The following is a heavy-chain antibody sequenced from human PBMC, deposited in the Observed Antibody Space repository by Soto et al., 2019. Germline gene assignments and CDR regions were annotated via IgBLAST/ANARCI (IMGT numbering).Heavy chain of an antibody. Sequence: QVQLVQSGAEVKKPGASVKVSCKASGYTFTRSGISWVRQAPGQGLEWMGWISTYNGDTNYAQTFQGRVTMTTDTSTSTAYRELRSLRSDDTAVYYCAREGVAPSHYSGMDVWGQGTPVTVSS. CDR1: GYTFTRSG. CDR2: ISTYNGDT. V-gene: IGHV1-18*01. J-gene: IGHJ6*02. D-gene: IGHD5-12*01. CDR3: AREGVAPSHYSGMDV.